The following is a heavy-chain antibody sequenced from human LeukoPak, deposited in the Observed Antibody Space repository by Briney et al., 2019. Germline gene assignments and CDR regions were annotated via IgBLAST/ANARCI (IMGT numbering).Heavy chain of an antibody. D-gene: IGHD6-13*01. CDR3: ARTARKAAIVGDYFDY. J-gene: IGHJ4*02. CDR1: GYTFTTYV. Sequence: GASVKVSCKASGYTFTTYVIHWVRQAPGQRPEWMGWINAGSGDTKCSQNLEGRVTITRDTSASTAYMELTSLKSEDTAVYYCARTARKAAIVGDYFDYWGQGTLVTVSS. V-gene: IGHV1-3*01. CDR2: INAGSGDT.